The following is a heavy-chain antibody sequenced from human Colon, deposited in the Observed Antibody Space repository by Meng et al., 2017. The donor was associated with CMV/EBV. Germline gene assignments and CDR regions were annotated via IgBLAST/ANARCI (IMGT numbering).Heavy chain of an antibody. CDR2: ISSSSSYI. D-gene: IGHD3-22*01. Sequence: GGSLRLSCAASGFTFSSYSMNWVRQAPGKGLEWVSSISSSSSYIYYADSVKGRFTISRDNAKNSLYLQMNSLRAEDTAVYYCAKDHSGYGAFDIWGQGTMVTVSS. V-gene: IGHV3-21*01. J-gene: IGHJ3*02. CDR3: AKDHSGYGAFDI. CDR1: GFTFSSYS.